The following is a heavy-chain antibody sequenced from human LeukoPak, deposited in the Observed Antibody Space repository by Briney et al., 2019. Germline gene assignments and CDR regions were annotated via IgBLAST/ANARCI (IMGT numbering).Heavy chain of an antibody. CDR2: IYYSGST. J-gene: IGHJ4*02. CDR3: ARDRMTSSVIDY. D-gene: IGHD3-9*01. CDR1: GFTFSDYY. Sequence: GSLRLSCAASGFTFSDYYMSWIRQAPGKGLEWIGSIYYSGSTYYNPSLKSRVTISVDTSKNQFSLKLSSVTAADTAVYYCARDRMTSSVIDYWGQGTLVTVSS. V-gene: IGHV4-38-2*02.